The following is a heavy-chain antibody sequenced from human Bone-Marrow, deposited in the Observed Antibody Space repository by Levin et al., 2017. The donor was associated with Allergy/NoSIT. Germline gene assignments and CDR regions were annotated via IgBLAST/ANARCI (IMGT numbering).Heavy chain of an antibody. D-gene: IGHD3-9*01. J-gene: IGHJ6*02. Sequence: GGSLRLSCAASGFTFSSFWMHWVRQVPGKGLVWVSRIDNDGTVTEYADSVKGRFTISRDNAKNTLYLQMNSLRAEDTAVYYCASTLYDILTGLYGVDVWGQGTTVTVAS. CDR1: GFTFSSFW. V-gene: IGHV3-74*01. CDR2: IDNDGTVT. CDR3: ASTLYDILTGLYGVDV.